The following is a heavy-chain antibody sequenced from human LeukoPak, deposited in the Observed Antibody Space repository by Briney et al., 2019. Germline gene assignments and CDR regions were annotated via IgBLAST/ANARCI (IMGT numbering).Heavy chain of an antibody. Sequence: PGGSLRLSSAASGFTFSSYWMYWVRQAPGKGLVWVSRINSDGSTTSYADSVEGRFTISRDNAKNTLYLQMNSLRAEDTAVYYCARVGTTSNFYYYYGMDVWGQGTTVTVSS. D-gene: IGHD2/OR15-2a*01. V-gene: IGHV3-74*01. CDR1: GFTFSSYW. CDR3: ARVGTTSNFYYYYGMDV. CDR2: INSDGSTT. J-gene: IGHJ6*02.